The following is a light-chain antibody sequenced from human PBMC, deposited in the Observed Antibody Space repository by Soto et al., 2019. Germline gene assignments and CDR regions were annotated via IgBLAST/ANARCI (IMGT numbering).Light chain of an antibody. V-gene: IGKV1-5*01. CDR3: QQHNSYSIT. Sequence: IQTTTSPSPLSPPVIYRGTITCRASHSISSWLAWYQQKPGKAPKLLIFDASSLESGVPSRFSGSGSGTEFTLTISSLQPDDFATYYCQQHNSYSITFGQGTRLEI. J-gene: IGKJ5*01. CDR1: HSISSW. CDR2: DAS.